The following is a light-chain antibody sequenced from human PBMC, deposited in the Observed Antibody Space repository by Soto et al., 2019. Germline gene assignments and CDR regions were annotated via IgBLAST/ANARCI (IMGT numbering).Light chain of an antibody. V-gene: IGKV3-20*01. CDR3: QQSGNSPLT. CDR2: GAS. Sequence: IMSKQSPGTLSLSPGERAALSCSASQSVSSTYLAWYQQKPGQAPRLLLYGASSRATGIPDRFSGSGSGTDFTLTISRLEPEDFAVYFCQQSGNSPLTFGQGTGLEN. J-gene: IGKJ5*01. CDR1: QSVSSTY.